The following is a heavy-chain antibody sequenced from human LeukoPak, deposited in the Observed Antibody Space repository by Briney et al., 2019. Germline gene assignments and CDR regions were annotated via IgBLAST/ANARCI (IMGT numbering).Heavy chain of an antibody. J-gene: IGHJ2*01. D-gene: IGHD5-24*01. CDR1: GYTFTSYD. CDR2: MNPNSGNT. CDR3: ARGRRDGYNVYWYFDL. Sequence: ASVKVSCKASGYTFTSYDINWVRQATGQGLEWMGWMNPNSGNTGYAQKFQGRVTMTRNTSISTAYMELSSLRSEDTAVYYCARGRRDGYNVYWYFDLWGRGTLVTVSS. V-gene: IGHV1-8*01.